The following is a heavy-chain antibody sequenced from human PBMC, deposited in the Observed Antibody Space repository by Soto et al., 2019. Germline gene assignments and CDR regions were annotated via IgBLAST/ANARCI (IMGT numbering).Heavy chain of an antibody. CDR2: IYYSGST. CDR3: ARKGPVDTAMANFAS. Sequence: SETLSLTCTVSGGSISSGGYYWSWIRQHPGKGLEWIGYIYYSGSTYYNPSLKSRVTISVDTSKNQFSLKLSSVTAADTAVYYCARKGPVDTAMANFASWGPGTLVTVSS. V-gene: IGHV4-31*03. J-gene: IGHJ4*02. D-gene: IGHD5-18*01. CDR1: GGSISSGGYY.